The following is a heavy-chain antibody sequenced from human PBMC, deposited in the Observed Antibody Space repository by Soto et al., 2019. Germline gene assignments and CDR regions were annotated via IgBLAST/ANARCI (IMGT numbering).Heavy chain of an antibody. J-gene: IGHJ6*02. Sequence: QVQLVESGGGVVQPGRSLRLSCAASGFTFSSYAMHWVRQAPGKGLEWVAVISYDGSNKYYADSVKGRFTISRDNSKNTLYLQMNSLRAEDTAVYYCAKDRGRTSWNYAYYGMDVWGQGTTVTVSS. CDR3: AKDRGRTSWNYAYYGMDV. CDR2: ISYDGSNK. CDR1: GFTFSSYA. D-gene: IGHD1-7*01. V-gene: IGHV3-30*18.